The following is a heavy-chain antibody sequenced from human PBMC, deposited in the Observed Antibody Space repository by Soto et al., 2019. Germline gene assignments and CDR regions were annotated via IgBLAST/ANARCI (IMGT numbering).Heavy chain of an antibody. V-gene: IGHV4-39*01. J-gene: IGHJ6*02. CDR2: IYYSGST. CDR3: ARHLLDTAMEGMDV. Sequence: SETLSLTCTVSGGSISPNYWAWIRQPPGKGLEWVGSIYYSGSTYYNPSLKSRVTISVDTSKNQFSLKLSSVTAADTAVYYCARHLLDTAMEGMDVWGQGTTVTVS. D-gene: IGHD5-18*01. CDR1: GGSISPNY.